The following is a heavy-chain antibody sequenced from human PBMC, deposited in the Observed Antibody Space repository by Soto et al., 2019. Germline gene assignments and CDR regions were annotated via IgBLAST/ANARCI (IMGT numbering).Heavy chain of an antibody. D-gene: IGHD3-22*01. Sequence: SETLSLTCTFSGGSISSSSYYWGWIRQPPGKGLEWIGSIYYSGSTYYNPSLKSRVTISVDTSKNQFSLKLSSVTAADTAVYYCATGVAAEHFYDSSGYFSDDYWGQGTQVTVSS. V-gene: IGHV4-39*01. CDR3: ATGVAAEHFYDSSGYFSDDY. CDR1: GGSISSSSYY. CDR2: IYYSGST. J-gene: IGHJ4*02.